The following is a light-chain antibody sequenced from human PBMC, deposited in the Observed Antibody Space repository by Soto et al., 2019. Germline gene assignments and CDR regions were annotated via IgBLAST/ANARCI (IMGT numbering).Light chain of an antibody. CDR2: SAS. CDR3: QQLNGYPLA. J-gene: IGKJ4*01. CDR1: QAMSTY. Sequence: DIQLTQSPSFLSAFVGDTVTITCRASQAMSTYLAWYQQKPGKVPKLLIRSASTLQSGVPPRFSGGGSGTEFTLTLSTLQPDDSGIYYCQQLNGYPLAFGGGTNVEIK. V-gene: IGKV1-9*01.